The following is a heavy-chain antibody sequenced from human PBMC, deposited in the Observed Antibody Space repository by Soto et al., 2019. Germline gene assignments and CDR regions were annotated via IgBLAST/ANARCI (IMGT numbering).Heavy chain of an antibody. D-gene: IGHD3-22*01. V-gene: IGHV5-51*01. CDR2: IYPGDSDT. CDR3: ARDTFSGDSSGPHY. CDR1: GYSFSRYW. Sequence: GESLKISCNGSGYSFSRYWIAWVRQTPGKGLEWMGLIYPGDSDTRYSPSFQGQVTISADKSITTAYLQWSSLKASDTAIYYCARDTFSGDSSGPHYWGQGTLVTVSS. J-gene: IGHJ4*02.